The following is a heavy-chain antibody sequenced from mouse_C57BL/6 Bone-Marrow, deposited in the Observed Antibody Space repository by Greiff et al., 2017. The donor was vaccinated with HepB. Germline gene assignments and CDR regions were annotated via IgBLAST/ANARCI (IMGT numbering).Heavy chain of an antibody. Sequence: EVQVVESGGGLVKPGGSLKLSCAASGFTFSDYGMHWVRQAPEKGLEWVAYISSGSSTIYYADTVQGRFTISRDNAKNTLFLQMTSLRSEDTAMYYCARLLLRKGFDYWGQGTTLTVSS. D-gene: IGHD1-1*01. CDR2: ISSGSSTI. CDR1: GFTFSDYG. V-gene: IGHV5-17*01. CDR3: ARLLLRKGFDY. J-gene: IGHJ2*01.